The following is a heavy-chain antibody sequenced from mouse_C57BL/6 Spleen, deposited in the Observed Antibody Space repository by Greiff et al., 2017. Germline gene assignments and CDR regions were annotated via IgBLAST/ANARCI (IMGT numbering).Heavy chain of an antibody. Sequence: QVQLKESGPGLVQPSQSLSITCTASGFSLTSYGVHWVRQSPGKGLEWLGVIWSGGSTDYNAAFISSRSISKNNSKSQVFLRMNSLQADDTAIYCCAGWDVGCAYWGQGTLVTVSA. D-gene: IGHD4-1*01. CDR3: AGWDVGCAY. CDR2: IWSGGST. V-gene: IGHV2-2*01. J-gene: IGHJ3*01. CDR1: GFSLTSYG.